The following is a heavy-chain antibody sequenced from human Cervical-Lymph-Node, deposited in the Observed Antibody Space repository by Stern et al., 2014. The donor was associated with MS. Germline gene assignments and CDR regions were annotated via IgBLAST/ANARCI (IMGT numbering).Heavy chain of an antibody. CDR1: NDTFTNYG. CDR3: ARDGKWLQVYGMDV. J-gene: IGHJ6*02. CDR2: ISGYNGKA. V-gene: IGHV1-18*04. D-gene: IGHD5-12*01. Sequence: QVQLVQSGGEVKKPGASVTVSCKAYNDTFTNYGFSWVRQAPGQGLEWMGWISGYNGKANYAQKFQGRVTMTTDTSTSTVYMELKSLRSDDTAVYYCARDGKWLQVYGMDVWGQGTTVTVSS.